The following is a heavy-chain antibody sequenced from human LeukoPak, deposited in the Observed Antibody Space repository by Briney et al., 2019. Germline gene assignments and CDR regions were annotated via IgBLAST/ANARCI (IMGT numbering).Heavy chain of an antibody. CDR2: INPNSGGT. Sequence: ASVKVSCKASGYTFTGYYMHWVRQAPGQGLEWMGCINPNSGGTNYAQKFQGRVTMTRDTSISTAYMELSRLRSDDTAVYYCARGGIVVVPAACLDYWGQGTLVTVSS. D-gene: IGHD2-2*01. V-gene: IGHV1-2*02. CDR1: GYTFTGYY. CDR3: ARGGIVVVPAACLDY. J-gene: IGHJ4*02.